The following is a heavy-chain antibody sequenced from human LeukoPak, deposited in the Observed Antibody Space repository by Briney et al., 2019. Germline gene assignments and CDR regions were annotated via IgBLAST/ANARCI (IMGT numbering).Heavy chain of an antibody. D-gene: IGHD3-10*01. V-gene: IGHV1-8*01. CDR3: TRAPVPGNY. J-gene: IGHJ4*02. CDR2: MNPHSANT. Sequence: ASVKVSCKASGYTFTTYDIHWVRQATGQGLERMGWMNPHSANTGYAQKFQGRVTMTRDTSISTAYMELSSLTSDDTAVYYCTRAPVPGNYWGQGTLVTVSS. CDR1: GYTFTTYD.